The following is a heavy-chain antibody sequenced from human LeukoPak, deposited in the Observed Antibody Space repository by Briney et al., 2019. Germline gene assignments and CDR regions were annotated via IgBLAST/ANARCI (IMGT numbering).Heavy chain of an antibody. Sequence: GGSLRLSCAASGFTVSSNYMSWVRQAPGKGLEWVANIKQDGSEKYYVDSVKGRFTISRDNAKNSLYLQMNSLRAEDTAVYYCAREAQLLRYFDWLFYFDYWGQGTLVTVSS. CDR2: IKQDGSEK. J-gene: IGHJ4*02. CDR1: GFTVSSNY. D-gene: IGHD3-9*01. CDR3: AREAQLLRYFDWLFYFDY. V-gene: IGHV3-7*01.